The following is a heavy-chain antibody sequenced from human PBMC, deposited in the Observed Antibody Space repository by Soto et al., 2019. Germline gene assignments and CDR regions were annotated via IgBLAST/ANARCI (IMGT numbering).Heavy chain of an antibody. CDR3: ARGLVSSSWFMDV. V-gene: IGHV4-59*01. Sequence: XATLSLPCTVSGGSINSYYWSWIRQPAGKGLEWIGYIYYSGSTNYNPSLESRVTISVDTSKNQFSLKLSSVTAADTAVYYCARGLVSSSWFMDVWGQGTTVTVSS. J-gene: IGHJ6*02. D-gene: IGHD6-13*01. CDR2: IYYSGST. CDR1: GGSINSYY.